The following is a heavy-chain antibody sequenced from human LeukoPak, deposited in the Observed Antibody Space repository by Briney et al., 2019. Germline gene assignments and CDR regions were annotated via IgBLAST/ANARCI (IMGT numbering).Heavy chain of an antibody. CDR3: ARWQWLVLTAHFDY. CDR2: ISSSGSTI. J-gene: IGHJ4*02. CDR1: GFTFSDYY. V-gene: IGHV3-11*04. Sequence: PGGSLRLSCAASGFTFSDYYMSWIRQAPGKGLEWVSYISSSGSTIYYADSVKGRFTISRDNAKNSLYLQMNSLRAEDTAVYYCARWQWLVLTAHFDYWGQGTLVTVSS. D-gene: IGHD6-19*01.